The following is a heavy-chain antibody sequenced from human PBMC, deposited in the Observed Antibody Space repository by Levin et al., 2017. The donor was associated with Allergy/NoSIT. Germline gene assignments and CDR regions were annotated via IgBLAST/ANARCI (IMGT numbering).Heavy chain of an antibody. CDR3: VRDNIQLGDP. CDR1: GFIFSSYW. V-gene: IGHV3-74*01. J-gene: IGHJ5*02. Sequence: GGSLRLSCAASGFIFSSYWMHWVRQAPGKGLVWVSRINSDGSATSYADSVKGRFYISRDNAKNMLYLEMNSLKIEDTAMYYCVRDNIQLGDPWGQGTLVTVSS. CDR2: INSDGSAT. D-gene: IGHD1-1*01.